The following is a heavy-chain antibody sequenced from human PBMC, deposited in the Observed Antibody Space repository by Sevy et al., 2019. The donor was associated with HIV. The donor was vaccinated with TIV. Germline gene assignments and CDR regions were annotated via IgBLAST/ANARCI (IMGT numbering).Heavy chain of an antibody. CDR2: IYSDGST. V-gene: IGHV3-53*01. J-gene: IGHJ3*02. CDR3: ANHASDYDSSGYLERDAFDI. Sequence: GGSLRLSCAASGFTVSDNYMSWVRQAPGKGLEWVSVIYSDGSTYYADSVKGRFTISSDNSKNTLYLQMNSLGAEDTAVYYCANHASDYDSSGYLERDAFDIWGQGTMVTVSS. CDR1: GFTVSDNY. D-gene: IGHD3-22*01.